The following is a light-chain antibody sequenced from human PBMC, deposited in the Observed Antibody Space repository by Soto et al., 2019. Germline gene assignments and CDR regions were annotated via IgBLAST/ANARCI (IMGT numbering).Light chain of an antibody. CDR3: QQYNSYTWT. J-gene: IGKJ1*01. Sequence: DIQMTQSPSTLSASVGDRVTITCRASQSISSRLAWYQQKPGKAPKLLIYDASSLESGVPSRFSGSGSGTEFTLAISSLQPDDLATDYCQQYNSYTWTFGQGTKVEIK. V-gene: IGKV1-5*01. CDR1: QSISSR. CDR2: DAS.